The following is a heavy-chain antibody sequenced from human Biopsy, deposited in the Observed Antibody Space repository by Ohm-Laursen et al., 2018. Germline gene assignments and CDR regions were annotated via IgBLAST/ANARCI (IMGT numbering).Heavy chain of an antibody. Sequence: ASVKVSCKTSGYTFTSYGISWVRQAPGQGLEWMGWINTEKGNTIYAQNLQGRVTMTADTSTSTAYMEVTSLRSDDTAVYYCARAKLEPVYYYYGMDVWGQGTTVTVSS. D-gene: IGHD1-1*01. CDR3: ARAKLEPVYYYYGMDV. CDR2: INTEKGNT. J-gene: IGHJ6*02. CDR1: GYTFTSYG. V-gene: IGHV1-18*01.